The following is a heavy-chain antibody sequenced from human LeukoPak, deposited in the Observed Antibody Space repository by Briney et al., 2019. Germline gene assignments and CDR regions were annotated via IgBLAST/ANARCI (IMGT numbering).Heavy chain of an antibody. J-gene: IGHJ4*02. CDR2: IIPILGIA. D-gene: IGHD3-9*01. Sequence: SVKVSCKASGGTFSSYAISWVRQAPGQGLEWMGRIIPILGIANYAQKFQGRVTITADKSTSTAYMELSSLRSEDTAVYYCAKDHRYFDWLSPFDYWGQGTLVTVSS. V-gene: IGHV1-69*04. CDR3: AKDHRYFDWLSPFDY. CDR1: GGTFSSYA.